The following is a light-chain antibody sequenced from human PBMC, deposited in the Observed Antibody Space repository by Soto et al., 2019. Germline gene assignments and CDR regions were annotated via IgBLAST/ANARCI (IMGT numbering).Light chain of an antibody. CDR1: QSISNA. Sequence: AIHLTQSPSSLSASVGDRVTITCRASQSISNALAWYQQNPGKAPKLLIYDASSLKSGAPSRFSGSGSGTDFPLTNSRLQPEDFANYYGQQCNTYPLYTFGQGTKLEIK. J-gene: IGKJ2*01. CDR3: QQCNTYPLYT. V-gene: IGKV1-13*02. CDR2: DAS.